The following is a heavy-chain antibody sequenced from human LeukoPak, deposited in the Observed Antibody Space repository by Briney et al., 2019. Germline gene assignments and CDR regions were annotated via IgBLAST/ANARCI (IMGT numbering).Heavy chain of an antibody. V-gene: IGHV3-33*01. Sequence: TGGSLRLSCAASGFTFSSYGMYWVRQAPGKGLEWVAVIWYDGSNKYYADSVKGRFTISRDNSKNTLYLQMNSLRAEDTAVYYCARDPTVTTNYYGMDVWGQGTTVTVSS. D-gene: IGHD4-17*01. CDR1: GFTFSSYG. J-gene: IGHJ6*02. CDR3: ARDPTVTTNYYGMDV. CDR2: IWYDGSNK.